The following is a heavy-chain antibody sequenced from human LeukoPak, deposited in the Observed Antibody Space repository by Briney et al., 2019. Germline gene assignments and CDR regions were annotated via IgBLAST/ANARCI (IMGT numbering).Heavy chain of an antibody. V-gene: IGHV1-69*13. CDR2: IIPIFGTA. CDR1: GGTFSSYA. J-gene: IGHJ6*02. CDR3: ARCSYGFAPGYCYGMDV. Sequence: SVKVSCKASGGTFSSYAISWVRQAPGQGLEWMGGIIPIFGTANYAQKFQGRVTITADESTSTAYMELSSLRSEDTAVYYCARCSYGFAPGYCYGMDVWGQGTTVTVSS. D-gene: IGHD3-10*01.